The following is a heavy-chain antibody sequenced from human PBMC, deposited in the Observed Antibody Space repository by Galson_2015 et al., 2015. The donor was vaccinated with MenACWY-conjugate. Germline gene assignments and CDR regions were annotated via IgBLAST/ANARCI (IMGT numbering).Heavy chain of an antibody. V-gene: IGHV3-23*01. CDR1: GFTFSSFA. J-gene: IGHJ3*02. CDR3: ARDPNGDYVGAFES. CDR2: IGAGGGNI. Sequence: SLRLSCAASGFTFSSFAMTWVRQSPGTGLEWVSSIGAGGGNIQYADSVKGRFTISRDNSKNTLYLQMNTVRADDTALYYCARDPNGDYVGAFESWGPGTMVTVS. D-gene: IGHD4-17*01.